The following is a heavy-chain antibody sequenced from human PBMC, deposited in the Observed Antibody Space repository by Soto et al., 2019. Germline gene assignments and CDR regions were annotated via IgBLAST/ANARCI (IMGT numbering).Heavy chain of an antibody. CDR1: GGSFGTNY. V-gene: IGHV4-59*13. CDR3: ARASGLGVAHIDY. D-gene: IGHD6-19*01. J-gene: IGHJ4*02. Sequence: SETLSLTCTISGGSFGTNYWSWIRQAPGKGLEWIGYTYHTGSTKYNPSLKSRATISVDTSKSQISLRLTSAAAADTAVYYCARASGLGVAHIDYWGQGTLVTVSS. CDR2: TYHTGST.